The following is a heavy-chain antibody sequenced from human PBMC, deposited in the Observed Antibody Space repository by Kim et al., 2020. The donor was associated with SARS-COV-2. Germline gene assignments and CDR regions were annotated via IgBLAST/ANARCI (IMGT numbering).Heavy chain of an antibody. Sequence: GGSLRLSCAASGFTFSSYAMHWVRQAPGKGLEWVAVISYDGSNKYYADSVKGRFTISRDNSKNTLYLQMNSLRAEDTAVYYCARDRNPLDYYDSTLDYWGQGTLVTVSS. CDR1: GFTFSSYA. J-gene: IGHJ4*02. CDR2: ISYDGSNK. CDR3: ARDRNPLDYYDSTLDY. V-gene: IGHV3-30*04. D-gene: IGHD3-22*01.